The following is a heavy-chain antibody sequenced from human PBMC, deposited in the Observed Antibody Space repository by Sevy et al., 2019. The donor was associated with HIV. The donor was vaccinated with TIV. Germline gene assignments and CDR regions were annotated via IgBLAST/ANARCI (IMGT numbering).Heavy chain of an antibody. D-gene: IGHD3-9*01. V-gene: IGHV3-7*03. J-gene: IGHJ4*02. CDR1: GFDFNNHW. CDR2: IKHDGSET. CDR3: ARLPTGLQSFNYLLSTYFDS. Sequence: GGSLRLSCAASGFDFNNHWMSWVRQAPEKGLEWVANIKHDGSETYNVDSLEGRFTISRENAKNSLSLQINDLRAEDTAMYYCARLPTGLQSFNYLLSTYFDSWGQGTLVTVSS.